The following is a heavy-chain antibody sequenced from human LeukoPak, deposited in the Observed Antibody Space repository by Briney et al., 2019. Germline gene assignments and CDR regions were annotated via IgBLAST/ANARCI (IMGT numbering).Heavy chain of an antibody. CDR2: IYYSGIT. CDR3: ARAEGWFDP. CDR1: GVSISSGGYY. Sequence: PSETLSLTCTVSGVSISSGGYYWSWIRQHPGKGLEWIGYIYYSGITYYNPSLKSRVTISVDQSKNQFSLKLSSVTAADTAVYYCARAEGWFDPWGQGPLVTASS. V-gene: IGHV4-31*03. J-gene: IGHJ5*02.